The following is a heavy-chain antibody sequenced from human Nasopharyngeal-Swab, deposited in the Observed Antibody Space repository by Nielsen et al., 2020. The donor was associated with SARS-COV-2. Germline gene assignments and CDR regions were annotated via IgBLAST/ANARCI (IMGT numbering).Heavy chain of an antibody. CDR2: IYPGDSDT. CDR3: ARQAPHYDFWSGSAYYMDV. D-gene: IGHD3-3*01. CDR1: GYSFTSYW. J-gene: IGHJ6*03. Sequence: GESLKISCKGSGYSFTSYWIGWVRQMPGKGLEWIGIIYPGDSDTRYSPSFQGQVTNSADKSISTAYLQWSSLKASDTAMYYCARQAPHYDFWSGSAYYMDVWGKGTTVTVSS. V-gene: IGHV5-51*01.